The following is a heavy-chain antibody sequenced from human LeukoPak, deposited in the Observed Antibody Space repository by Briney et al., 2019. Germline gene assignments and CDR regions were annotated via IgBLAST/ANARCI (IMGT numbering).Heavy chain of an antibody. CDR3: AREKASTTGTTDYDY. Sequence: GRSLRLSCSASGFTFDNYAMHWVRQAPMKGLEWVASINWRSDEIGYADSVKGRFTISRDNAKNSLFLQMNSLRAGDTAVYYCAREKASTTGTTDYDYWGQGTLVTVSS. V-gene: IGHV3-9*01. D-gene: IGHD1-1*01. CDR2: INWRSDEI. J-gene: IGHJ4*02. CDR1: GFTFDNYA.